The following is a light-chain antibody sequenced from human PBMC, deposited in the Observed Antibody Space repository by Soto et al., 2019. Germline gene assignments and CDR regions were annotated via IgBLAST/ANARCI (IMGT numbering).Light chain of an antibody. CDR3: KQYDSSPRT. Sequence: IVLTQSPGTLSFSPGERATLSCRASQNVSSNYLAWYQQRPGQAPRLLMYGAFSRATGIPDRFSGSGSGKDFTLTISRLEPEDFAVHYCKQYDSSPRTFGHGTKVEIX. V-gene: IGKV3-20*01. CDR1: QNVSSNY. CDR2: GAF. J-gene: IGKJ1*01.